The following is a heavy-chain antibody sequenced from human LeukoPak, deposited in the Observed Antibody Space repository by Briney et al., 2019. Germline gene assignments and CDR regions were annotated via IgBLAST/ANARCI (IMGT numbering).Heavy chain of an antibody. Sequence: GGSLRLSCAASGFTLSSYSMNWVRQAPGKGLEWVSYISSSSSTIYYADSVKGRFTISRDNAKNSLYLQMNSLRAEDTAVYYCARDRAGYFDYWGQGTLVTVSS. CDR1: GFTLSSYS. V-gene: IGHV3-48*01. CDR3: ARDRAGYFDY. CDR2: ISSSSSTI. J-gene: IGHJ4*02. D-gene: IGHD6-13*01.